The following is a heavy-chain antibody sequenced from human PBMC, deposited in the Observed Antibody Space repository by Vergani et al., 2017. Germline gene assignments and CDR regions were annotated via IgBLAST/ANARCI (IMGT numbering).Heavy chain of an antibody. CDR3: AREKEGSGSYYLDY. CDR1: GFTFSSYG. Sequence: QVQLVESGGGVVQPGRSLRLSCAASGFTFSSYGMHWVRQAPGKGLEWVAVIWYDGSNKYYADSVKGRFTISRDNAKNSLYLQMNSLRAEDTAVYYCAREKEGSGSYYLDYWGQGTLVTVSS. D-gene: IGHD3-10*01. V-gene: IGHV3-33*01. J-gene: IGHJ4*02. CDR2: IWYDGSNK.